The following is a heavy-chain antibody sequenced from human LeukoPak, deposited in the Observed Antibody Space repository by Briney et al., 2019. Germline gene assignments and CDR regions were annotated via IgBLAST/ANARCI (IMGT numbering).Heavy chain of an antibody. CDR2: ISASGGNT. V-gene: IGHV3-23*01. CDR1: GFTFSTYA. CDR3: AARLIGSFFDQ. Sequence: GGSLRLSCAASGFTFSTYAMAWVRQAPGKGVEWVSSISASGGNTKYADYVTGRFMSCRDNSKNSVYLHMNRLRTEDTAVYYCAARLIGSFFDQWGQGTLVPVSS. J-gene: IGHJ4*02. D-gene: IGHD3-10*01.